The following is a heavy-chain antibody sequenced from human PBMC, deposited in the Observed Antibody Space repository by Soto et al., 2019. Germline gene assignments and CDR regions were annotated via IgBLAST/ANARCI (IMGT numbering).Heavy chain of an antibody. CDR3: ARAVVVAATHWFDP. CDR2: IYYSGST. CDR1: GGSISSGGYY. J-gene: IGHJ5*02. D-gene: IGHD2-15*01. V-gene: IGHV4-31*03. Sequence: QVQLQESGPGLVKPSQTLSLTCTVSGGSISSGGYYWSWIRQHPGKGLEWIGYIYYSGSTYYNPSLKSRVTISVDTSKNQVSLKLSSVTAADTAVYYCARAVVVAATHWFDPWGQGTLVTVSS.